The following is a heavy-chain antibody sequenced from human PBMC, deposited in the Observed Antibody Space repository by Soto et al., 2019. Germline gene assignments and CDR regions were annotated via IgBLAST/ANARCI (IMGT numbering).Heavy chain of an antibody. J-gene: IGHJ5*02. CDR2: MNPNSGNT. CDR1: GYTFTSDD. D-gene: IGHD2-2*01. CDR3: ARGLDCSSTSCRYNWFAP. V-gene: IGHV1-8*01. Sequence: ASVKVSCKASGYTFTSDDINWVRQATGQGLEWMGWMNPNSGNTGYAQKFQGRVTMTRNTSISTAYMELSSLRSEDTAVYYCARGLDCSSTSCRYNWFAPWGQGTLVTVFS.